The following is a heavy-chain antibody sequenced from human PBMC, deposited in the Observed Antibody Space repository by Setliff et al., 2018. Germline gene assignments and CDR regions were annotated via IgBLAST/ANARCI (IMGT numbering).Heavy chain of an antibody. Sequence: ASVKVSCKASGYTFNNYDINWVRQAPGQGLEWMGWINPSSGKTGYALNFQGRVTMTKNTSIASAYMDLSGLMSEDTAVYYCATGPINHDVWCRGTLVTVSS. CDR1: GYTFNNYD. CDR2: INPSSGKT. J-gene: IGHJ2*01. CDR3: ATGPINHDV. V-gene: IGHV1-8*02.